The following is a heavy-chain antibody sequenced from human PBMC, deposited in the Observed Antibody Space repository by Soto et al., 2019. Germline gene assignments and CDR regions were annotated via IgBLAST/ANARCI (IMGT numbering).Heavy chain of an antibody. Sequence: QVQLQESGPGLVKPSQTLSLTCTVSGGSISSGDYYWSWIRQPPGKVLEWIGYIDYSGSTYYNPSLESRVNISVDTSKNQFSLKLSSVTAADTAVYYCARDLVATKYYYYYGMDVWGQGTTVTVSS. CDR2: IDYSGST. CDR1: GGSISSGDYY. D-gene: IGHD5-12*01. V-gene: IGHV4-30-4*01. CDR3: ARDLVATKYYYYYGMDV. J-gene: IGHJ6*02.